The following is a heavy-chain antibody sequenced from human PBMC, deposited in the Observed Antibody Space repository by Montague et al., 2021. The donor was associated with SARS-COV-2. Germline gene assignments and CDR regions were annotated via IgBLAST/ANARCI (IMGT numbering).Heavy chain of an antibody. J-gene: IGHJ5*02. Sequence: TLSLTCTVSSDSLTTTSYYWSWIRLHPGKGLQWIGNIFYTGMTFFNPSLKSRFPMSVDTSQNHFSLRLTSVTAADAAVYYCARLSQVACFDPWGQGTLVTVSS. CDR3: ARLSQVACFDP. CDR1: SDSLTTTSYY. CDR2: IFYTGMT. V-gene: IGHV4-31*03.